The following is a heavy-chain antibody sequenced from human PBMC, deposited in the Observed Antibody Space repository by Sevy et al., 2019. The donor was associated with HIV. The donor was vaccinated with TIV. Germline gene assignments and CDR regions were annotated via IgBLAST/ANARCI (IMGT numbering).Heavy chain of an antibody. CDR1: GFTFSNAW. V-gene: IGHV3-15*01. J-gene: IGHJ4*02. D-gene: IGHD1-1*01. Sequence: GGSLRLSCAASGFTFSNAWMSWVRQAPGKGLEWVGRIKRKTNGGTTDYAEPVKGRFTISRDDSKNTLYLKMNSLKTADTSIYYCTTDWKKRGLSALLDYWGQGTLVTVSS. CDR2: IKRKTNGGTT. CDR3: TTDWKKRGLSALLDY.